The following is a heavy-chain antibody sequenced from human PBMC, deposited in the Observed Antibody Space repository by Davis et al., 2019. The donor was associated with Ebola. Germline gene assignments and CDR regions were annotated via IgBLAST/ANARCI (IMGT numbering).Heavy chain of an antibody. CDR1: GFSINTKY. Sequence: GESLKISCTASGFSINTKYMSWVRQAPGKGLEWVSYISSAGDTYYADSVKGRFTISRDNTKNSIYLQMNSLTVEDTAVYYCATLPGGRGVDVWGPGTTVTVSS. J-gene: IGHJ6*02. D-gene: IGHD1-26*01. V-gene: IGHV3-53*01. CDR3: ATLPGGRGVDV. CDR2: ISSAGDT.